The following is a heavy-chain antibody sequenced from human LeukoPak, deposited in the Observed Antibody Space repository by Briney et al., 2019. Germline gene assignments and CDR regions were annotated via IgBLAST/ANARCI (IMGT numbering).Heavy chain of an antibody. V-gene: IGHV4-31*03. CDR2: IYYSDST. J-gene: IGHJ4*02. Sequence: KASETLSLTCSVSGGSVTSGGHYWSWIRQHPGKGLEWFGYIYYSDSTFYNPSLQSRVTISVDASNNQFSLKLSSVTAADTAVYYCARDSYDISGYRHIDYWGQGTLVTVSS. CDR3: ARDSYDISGYRHIDY. CDR1: GGSVTSGGHY. D-gene: IGHD3-22*01.